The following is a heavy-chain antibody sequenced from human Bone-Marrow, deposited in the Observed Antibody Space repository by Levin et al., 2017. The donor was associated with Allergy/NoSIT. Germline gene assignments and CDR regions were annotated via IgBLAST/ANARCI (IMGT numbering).Heavy chain of an antibody. Sequence: GGSLRLSCAASGFTFSSYGMHWVRQAPGKGLEWVAVIWYDGSNKYYADSVKGRFTISRDNSKNTLYLQMNSLRAEDTAVYYCARDRGTTVTLWYFDLWGRGTLVTVSS. CDR1: GFTFSSYG. D-gene: IGHD4-17*01. CDR2: IWYDGSNK. V-gene: IGHV3-33*01. J-gene: IGHJ2*01. CDR3: ARDRGTTVTLWYFDL.